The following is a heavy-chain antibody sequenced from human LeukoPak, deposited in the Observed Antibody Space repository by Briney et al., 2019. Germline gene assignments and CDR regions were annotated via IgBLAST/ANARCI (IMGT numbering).Heavy chain of an antibody. CDR1: GFTFSTYA. D-gene: IGHD3-9*01. J-gene: IGHJ4*02. CDR2: ISYDGSNK. CDR3: ARAGYYDILTGYNY. Sequence: PGRSLRLSCAPSGFTFSTYAMHWVRQAPGKGLEWVAVISYDGSNKYYADSVKGRFTISRDNSKNTLYLQMNSLRAEDTAVYYCARAGYYDILTGYNYWGQGTLVTVSS. V-gene: IGHV3-30*04.